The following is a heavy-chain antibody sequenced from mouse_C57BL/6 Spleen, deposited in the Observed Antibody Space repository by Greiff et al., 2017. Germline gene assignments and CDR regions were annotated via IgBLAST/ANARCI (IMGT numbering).Heavy chain of an antibody. Sequence: EVQLQQSGPELVKPGASVKISCKASGYSFTGYYMNWVKQSPEKSLEWIGEINPSTGGTTYNQKFKAKATLTVDKSSSTAYMQLKGLTSEDAAVYYCARGGGYGYDVEAWFAYWGQGTLVTVSA. V-gene: IGHV1-42*01. CDR1: GYSFTGYY. D-gene: IGHD2-2*01. J-gene: IGHJ3*01. CDR2: INPSTGGT. CDR3: ARGGGYGYDVEAWFAY.